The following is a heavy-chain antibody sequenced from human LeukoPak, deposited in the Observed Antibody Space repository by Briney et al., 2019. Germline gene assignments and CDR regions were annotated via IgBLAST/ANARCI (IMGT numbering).Heavy chain of an antibody. Sequence: SVKVSCKASGGTSSSYAISWVRQAPGQGLEWMGGIIPIFGTANYAQKFQGRVTITADESTSTAYMELSSLRSEDTAVYYCARGRYYDSSGPIDYWGQGTLVTVSS. CDR2: IIPIFGTA. J-gene: IGHJ4*02. D-gene: IGHD3-22*01. CDR3: ARGRYYDSSGPIDY. CDR1: GGTSSSYA. V-gene: IGHV1-69*13.